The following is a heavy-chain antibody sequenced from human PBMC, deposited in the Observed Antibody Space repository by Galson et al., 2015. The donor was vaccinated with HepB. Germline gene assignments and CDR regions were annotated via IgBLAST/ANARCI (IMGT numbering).Heavy chain of an antibody. J-gene: IGHJ6*03. V-gene: IGHV1-3*01. Sequence: SVKVSCKASGYTFTSYAMHWVRQAPGQRLEWMGWINAGNGNTKYSQKFQGRVTITRDTSASTAYMELSSLRSEDTAVYYCAREEMATIDDYYYYYMDVWGKGTTVTVSS. CDR1: GYTFTSYA. CDR2: INAGNGNT. CDR3: AREEMATIDDYYYYYMDV. D-gene: IGHD5-24*01.